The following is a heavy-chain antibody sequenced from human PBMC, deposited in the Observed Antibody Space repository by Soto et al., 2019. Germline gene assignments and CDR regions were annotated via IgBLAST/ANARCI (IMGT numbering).Heavy chain of an antibody. V-gene: IGHV4-30-2*05. CDR3: ARLIGDSWLDS. Sequence: PSETLSLTCAVPGGYISSGGYSWSWIRQPPGKGLEWIGYMYHSGSTYYNPSLKSRVTISIDTSNNQLSLQLNSVTPDDTAVYYCARLIGDSWLDSWGQGTLVTVSS. J-gene: IGHJ5*01. D-gene: IGHD2-8*01. CDR2: MYHSGST. CDR1: GGYISSGGYS.